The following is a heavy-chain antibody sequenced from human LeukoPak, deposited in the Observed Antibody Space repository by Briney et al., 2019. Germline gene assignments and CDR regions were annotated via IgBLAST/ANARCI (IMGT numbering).Heavy chain of an antibody. Sequence: GGSLRLSCAASGFTFSSYAMHWVRQAPGKGLEYVSAISSNGGSTYYANSVKGRFTISRDNSKNTLYLQMGSLRAEDMAVYYCASSEYSSSLVYYHGMDVWDQGTTVTVSS. V-gene: IGHV3-64*01. J-gene: IGHJ6*02. CDR3: ASSEYSSSLVYYHGMDV. CDR2: ISSNGGST. CDR1: GFTFSSYA. D-gene: IGHD6-6*01.